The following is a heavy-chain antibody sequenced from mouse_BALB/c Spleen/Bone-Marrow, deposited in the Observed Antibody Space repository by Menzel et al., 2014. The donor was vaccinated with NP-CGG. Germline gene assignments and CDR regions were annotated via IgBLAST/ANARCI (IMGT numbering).Heavy chain of an antibody. J-gene: IGHJ2*01. CDR3: ARAFWDYFDY. V-gene: IGHV3-6*02. CDR1: GYSITSGYY. CDR2: INYDGSN. D-gene: IGHD4-1*01. Sequence: DVKLQESGPGLVKPSQSLSLTCSVTGYSITSGYYCNWIRQFPGNKLEWMGYINYDGSNKYNPSLKNRISITRDTSKNQFFLKLNSVTTEDTATYYCARAFWDYFDYWGQGTTLTVSS.